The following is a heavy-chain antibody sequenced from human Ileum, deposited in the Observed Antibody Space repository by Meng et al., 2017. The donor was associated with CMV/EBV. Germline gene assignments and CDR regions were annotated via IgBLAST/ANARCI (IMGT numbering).Heavy chain of an antibody. CDR2: ISSSSSYI. D-gene: IGHD4/OR15-4a*01. J-gene: IGHJ4*02. CDR1: VFTFSSYS. V-gene: IGHV3-21*01. CDR3: ARALDYGLFDY. Sequence: LSCAASVFTFSSYSMNWVRQAPGKGLEWVSSISSSSSYIYYADSVKGRFTISRDNAKNSLYLQMNSLRAEDTAVYYCARALDYGLFDYWGQGTLVTVSS.